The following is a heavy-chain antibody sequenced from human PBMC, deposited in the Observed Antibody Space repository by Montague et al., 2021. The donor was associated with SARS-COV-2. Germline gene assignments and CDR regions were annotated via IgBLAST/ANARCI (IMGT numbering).Heavy chain of an antibody. CDR2: ISFDGSDK. CDR1: GFTFSNYA. D-gene: IGHD3-9*01. V-gene: IGHV3-30*04. J-gene: IGHJ3*02. Sequence: SLRLSCAASGFTFSNYAMYWVRQAPGKGLEWMAFISFDGSDKSSADSVRGRFTISRDNSKNTLYLQMSSLRTEDTALYYCARAHDILTGYFGHDAFDIWGQGTMVTVSP. CDR3: ARAHDILTGYFGHDAFDI.